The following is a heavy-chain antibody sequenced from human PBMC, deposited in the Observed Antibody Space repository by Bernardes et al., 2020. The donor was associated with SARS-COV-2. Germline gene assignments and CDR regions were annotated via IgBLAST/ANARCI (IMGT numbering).Heavy chain of an antibody. CDR3: ARDVSLDGMDV. V-gene: IGHV3-21*06. CDR1: GFIFSNYN. CDR2: TDVRTTYI. Sequence: GGSLRLSCAASGFIFSNYNMNWVRQAPGKGLEWVASTDVRTTYISYADSVKGRFTISRDNAENLLYLQMNSLRPEDTAVYYCARDVSLDGMDVWGQGTTVTVSS. D-gene: IGHD3-16*01. J-gene: IGHJ6*02.